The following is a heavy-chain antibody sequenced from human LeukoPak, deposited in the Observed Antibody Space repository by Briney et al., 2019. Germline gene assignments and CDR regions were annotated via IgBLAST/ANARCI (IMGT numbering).Heavy chain of an antibody. V-gene: IGHV1-2*02. CDR2: IVPHSGGT. Sequence: ASVKVSYKASGYTFTDYYIHWVRQAPGQGLEWMGWIVPHSGGTNYAQNYQGRITMTRDTSISTAYMELSSLRSDDTAVYYCARNAYCDSTNCYAWFDPWGQGTLVTVSS. CDR1: GYTFTDYY. D-gene: IGHD2-2*01. CDR3: ARNAYCDSTNCYAWFDP. J-gene: IGHJ5*02.